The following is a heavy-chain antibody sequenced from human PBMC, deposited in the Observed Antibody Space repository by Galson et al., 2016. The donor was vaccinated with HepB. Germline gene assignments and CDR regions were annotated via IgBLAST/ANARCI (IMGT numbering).Heavy chain of an antibody. J-gene: IGHJ4*02. CDR3: ARTYDRGYSGYGPPFDY. CDR1: GFTFSTYS. V-gene: IGHV3-21*01. D-gene: IGHD5-12*01. CDR2: ISSSSSYI. Sequence: LRLSCAASGFTFSTYSMNWVRQAPGKGLEWVSSISSSSSYIYYAGSVKGRFTISRDNAKNSLYLQMNSLRAEDTAVYYRARTYDRGYSGYGPPFDYWGQGTLVTVSS.